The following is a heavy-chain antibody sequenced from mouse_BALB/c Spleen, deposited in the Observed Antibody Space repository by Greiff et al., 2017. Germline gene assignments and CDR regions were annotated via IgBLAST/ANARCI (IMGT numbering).Heavy chain of an antibody. CDR3: ARGSYYAMDY. J-gene: IGHJ4*01. CDR1: GYTFTSYD. Sequence: QVQLQQSGAELVRPGTSVKISCKASGYTFTSYDINWVKQRPGQGLEWIGWIYPGDGSTKYNEKFKGKATLTADKSSSTAYMQLSSLTSENSAVYFCARGSYYAMDYWGQGTSVTVSS. D-gene: IGHD1-1*01. CDR2: IYPGDGST. V-gene: IGHV1S56*01.